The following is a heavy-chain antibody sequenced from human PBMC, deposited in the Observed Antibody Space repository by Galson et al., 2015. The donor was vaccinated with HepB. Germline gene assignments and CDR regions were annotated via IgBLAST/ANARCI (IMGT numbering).Heavy chain of an antibody. D-gene: IGHD3-22*01. CDR3: AGGVVRAHFYDSSGGPFDY. Sequence: SLRLSCAASGFTFSSYGMNWVRQAPGKGLEWVAVIWFDGSQKYYGDSVKGRFTISRDNSKNTLYLQMNSLRAEDTAVYYCAGGVVRAHFYDSSGGPFDYWGQGTLVTVSS. V-gene: IGHV3-33*01. CDR1: GFTFSSYG. J-gene: IGHJ4*02. CDR2: IWFDGSQK.